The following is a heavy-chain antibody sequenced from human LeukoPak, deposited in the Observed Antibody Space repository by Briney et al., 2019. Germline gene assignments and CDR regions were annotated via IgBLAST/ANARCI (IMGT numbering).Heavy chain of an antibody. Sequence: SETLSLTCAVSGGCISSCCYYWNWIRQAPGKGLEWIGYIYHSGSTYYNPSLKSRVTISVDRSKNQFSLKLSSVAAADTAVYYCARDTSAYYNGFDPWGQGTLVTVSS. CDR1: GGCISSCCYY. CDR3: ARDTSAYYNGFDP. J-gene: IGHJ5*02. CDR2: IYHSGST. V-gene: IGHV4-30-2*01. D-gene: IGHD3-22*01.